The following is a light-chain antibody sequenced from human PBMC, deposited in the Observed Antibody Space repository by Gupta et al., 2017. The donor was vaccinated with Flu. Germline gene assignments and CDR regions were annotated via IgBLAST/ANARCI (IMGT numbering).Light chain of an antibody. CDR1: HRIFKNSNKCNY. J-gene: IGKJ4*01. CDR2: WAS. CDR3: MQDLRTPPT. Sequence: SLAERATINCNSSHRIFKNSNKCNYFAWYQQKPGQTPQLLIYWASTRASGVPDRFSGSGSGADFTLIISRVDAEDVVVYYCMQDLRTPPTFGRGTKVEIK. V-gene: IGKV4-1*01.